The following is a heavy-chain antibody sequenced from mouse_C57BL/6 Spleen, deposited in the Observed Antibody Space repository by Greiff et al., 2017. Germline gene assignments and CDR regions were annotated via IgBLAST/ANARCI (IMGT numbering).Heavy chain of an antibody. J-gene: IGHJ3*01. CDR1: GYTFTDYH. Sequence: VQLQQSGPELVKPGASVKMSCKASGYTFTDYHMPWVKQSHGKSLEWIGHINPYNGGTSYNQKFKGKATLTVNKSSSTAYMELRSLTSEDSAIYYCAVLFAYWGQGTLVTVSA. CDR2: INPYNGGT. D-gene: IGHD1-1*01. V-gene: IGHV1-22*01. CDR3: AVLFAY.